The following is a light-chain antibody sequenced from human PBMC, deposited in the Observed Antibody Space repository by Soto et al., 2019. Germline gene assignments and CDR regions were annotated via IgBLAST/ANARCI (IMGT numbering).Light chain of an antibody. CDR1: QSVSSN. CDR2: GAS. Sequence: IVMTQSPATLSVSPGERATLSCRASQSVSSNLAWYQHKPGQAPRLLFYGASTRAAGIPARFSGGGSGTDFTLTISGLQSEDFAVYYCQQSNKWPYTFGLGTKLEIK. V-gene: IGKV3-15*01. J-gene: IGKJ2*01. CDR3: QQSNKWPYT.